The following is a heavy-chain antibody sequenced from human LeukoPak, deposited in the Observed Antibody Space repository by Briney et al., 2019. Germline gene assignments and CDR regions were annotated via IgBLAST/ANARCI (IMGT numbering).Heavy chain of an antibody. Sequence: PGGSLRLSCAASGFTFSDYGMHWVRQAPGKGLEWVAFIRYDASSKYYGDSVKGRFTVSRDNVKNTLYLQMNSLRTEDTAVYYCAKDFSSSSLGSWYFDLWGRGALVTVYS. CDR3: AKDFSSSSLGSWYFDL. V-gene: IGHV3-30*02. CDR2: IRYDASSK. CDR1: GFTFSDYG. D-gene: IGHD6-13*01. J-gene: IGHJ2*01.